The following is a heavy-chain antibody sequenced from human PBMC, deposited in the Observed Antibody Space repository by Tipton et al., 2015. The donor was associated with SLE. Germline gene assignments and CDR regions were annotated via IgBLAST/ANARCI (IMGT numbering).Heavy chain of an antibody. CDR3: ARVRYYYGSGAPYYGMDV. CDR2: INPNSGVT. Sequence: QLVQSGAEVKKPGASVKVSCKASGYSFYGYYMHWVRQAPGQGLEWMGRINPNSGVTNYAQKFQGRVTMTRDTSIGTAYMELSRLRSDDTAVYYCARVRYYYGSGAPYYGMDVWGQGTTVTVS. D-gene: IGHD3-10*01. J-gene: IGHJ6*02. CDR1: GYSFYGYY. V-gene: IGHV1-2*06.